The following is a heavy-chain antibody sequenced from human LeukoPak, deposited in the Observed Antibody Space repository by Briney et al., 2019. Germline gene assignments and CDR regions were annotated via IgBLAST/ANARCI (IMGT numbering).Heavy chain of an antibody. Sequence: GASVKVSCKASGGTFSSYAISWVRQAPGQGLEWMGGIIPIFGTANYAQKFQGRVTITTDESTSTAYMELSSLRSEDTAVYYCARDIGYYYDSSGYYYGWGQGTLVTVSS. V-gene: IGHV1-69*05. CDR2: IIPIFGTA. CDR1: GGTFSSYA. D-gene: IGHD3-22*01. CDR3: ARDIGYYYDSSGYYYG. J-gene: IGHJ4*02.